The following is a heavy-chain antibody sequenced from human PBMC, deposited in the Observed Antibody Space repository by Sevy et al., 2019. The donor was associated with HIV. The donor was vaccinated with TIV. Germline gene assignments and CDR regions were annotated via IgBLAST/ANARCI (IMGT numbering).Heavy chain of an antibody. CDR3: IMYRYYGCASYNAEYFQH. CDR2: IRSKANSYAT. J-gene: IGHJ1*01. V-gene: IGHV3-73*01. Sequence: GGSLRLSCAASGFTFSGSAMHWVRQASGKGLEWVGRIRSKANSYATAYAASVKGRFTISRDDSKNTAYLQMNSLKTEDTAVHYCIMYRYYGCASYNAEYFQHWGQGTLVTVSS. CDR1: GFTFSGSA. D-gene: IGHD3-10*01.